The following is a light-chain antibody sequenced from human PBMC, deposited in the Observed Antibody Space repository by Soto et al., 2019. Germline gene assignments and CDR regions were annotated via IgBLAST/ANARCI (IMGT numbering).Light chain of an antibody. CDR2: GTS. CDR1: QSVNSNY. CDR3: QQYGSSPLLT. Sequence: EIMLTQSPGTLSLSPGERVTLSCRASQSVNSNYLAWYQQKPGQAPRLLIYGTSSRATGIPDRFSGSGSGTDFTLTIRRLEPEDFAVYYCQQYGSSPLLTFGPGTKVDIK. V-gene: IGKV3-20*01. J-gene: IGKJ3*01.